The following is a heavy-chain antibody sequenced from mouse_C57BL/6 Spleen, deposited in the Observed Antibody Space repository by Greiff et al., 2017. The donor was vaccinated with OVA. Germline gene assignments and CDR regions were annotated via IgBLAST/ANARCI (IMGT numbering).Heavy chain of an antibody. V-gene: IGHV1-61*01. D-gene: IGHD1-1*01. CDR3: ARSYYYGSSYGYWYFDV. J-gene: IGHJ1*03. CDR1: GYTFTSYW. CDR2: IYPSDSET. Sequence: VQLQQPGAELVRPGSSVKLSCKASGYTFTSYWMDWVKQRPGQGLEWIGNIYPSDSETHYNQKFKDKATLTVDKSSSTAYMQLSSLTSEDSAVYYCARSYYYGSSYGYWYFDVWGTGTTVTVSS.